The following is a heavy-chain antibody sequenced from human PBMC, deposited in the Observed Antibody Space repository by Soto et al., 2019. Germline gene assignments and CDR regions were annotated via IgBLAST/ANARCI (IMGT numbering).Heavy chain of an antibody. CDR1: GFTFRSYV. D-gene: IGHD3-16*01. Sequence: QVQLVESGGGVVQPGTSLRLSCVGSGFTFRSYVIHCVRQAPGKGLEWVALTSYDGSNNFYGDSVKGRFTISRDNSRNTVELKMDSLRLEDTALYYCARWGTTGGLDVWGQGTLVSVSS. CDR3: ARWGTTGGLDV. CDR2: TSYDGSNN. J-gene: IGHJ4*02. V-gene: IGHV3-33*05.